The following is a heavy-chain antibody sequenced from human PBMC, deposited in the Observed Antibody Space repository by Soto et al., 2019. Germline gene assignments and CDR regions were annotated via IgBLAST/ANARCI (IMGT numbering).Heavy chain of an antibody. J-gene: IGHJ6*02. V-gene: IGHV4-34*01. Sequence: PSETLSLTCAVYGGSFSGYYWSWIRQPPGKGLEWIGEINHSGSTNYNPSLKSRVTISVDTSKNQFSLKLSSVTAADTAVYYCARGDDDLVDYYGMDVWGQGTTVTVSS. CDR1: GGSFSGYY. CDR2: INHSGST. D-gene: IGHD3-3*01. CDR3: ARGDDDLVDYYGMDV.